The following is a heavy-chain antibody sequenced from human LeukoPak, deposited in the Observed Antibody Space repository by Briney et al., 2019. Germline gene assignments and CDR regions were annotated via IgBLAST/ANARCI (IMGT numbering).Heavy chain of an antibody. Sequence: ASVKVSCKASGYTFTSYYMHWVRQAPGQGLEWMGIINPSGGSTSYAQKFQGRVTMTRDTSTSTVYMELSSLRSEDTAVYYCASLGYCSGGRCSPNSTLDYWGQGTLVTVSS. J-gene: IGHJ4*02. CDR1: GYTFTSYY. CDR3: ASLGYCSGGRCSPNSTLDY. D-gene: IGHD2-15*01. CDR2: INPSGGST. V-gene: IGHV1-46*01.